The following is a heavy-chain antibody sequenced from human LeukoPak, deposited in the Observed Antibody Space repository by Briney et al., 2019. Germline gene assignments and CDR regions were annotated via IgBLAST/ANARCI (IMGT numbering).Heavy chain of an antibody. J-gene: IGHJ5*02. Sequence: TGGSLRLSCAASGFTFTTYAMNWVRQAPGKGLEWVSLISDSGNNTYYADSVKGRFTISRDNSKNTLHLQMNSLRAEDTAVYYCARDGMEQQLVGRYNWFDPWGQGTLVTVSS. CDR1: GFTFTTYA. CDR3: ARDGMEQQLVGRYNWFDP. V-gene: IGHV3-23*01. CDR2: ISDSGNNT. D-gene: IGHD6-13*01.